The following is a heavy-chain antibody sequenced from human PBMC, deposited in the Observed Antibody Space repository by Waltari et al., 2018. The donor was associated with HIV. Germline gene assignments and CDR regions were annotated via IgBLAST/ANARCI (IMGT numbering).Heavy chain of an antibody. CDR2: VNHVGRT. D-gene: IGHD6-19*01. Sequence: QVHLEQWGTGLLRPYETLSLTCAVYGGSFSGYYWSWIRPSPGGGLEWIGEVNHVGRTNYSPSLKGRVTVSVDTSKNQFSLTMRSVTAADTAVYYCARDSAPGLAVDDDDGEFFYYGLDVWGQGTTVTVSS. V-gene: IGHV4-34*01. CDR3: ARDSAPGLAVDDDDGEFFYYGLDV. J-gene: IGHJ6*01. CDR1: GGSFSGYY.